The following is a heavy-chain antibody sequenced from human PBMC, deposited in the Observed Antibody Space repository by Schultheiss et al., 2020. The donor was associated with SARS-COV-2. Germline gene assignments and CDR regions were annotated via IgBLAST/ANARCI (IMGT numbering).Heavy chain of an antibody. J-gene: IGHJ5*02. V-gene: IGHV4-59*01. CDR3: ARDSSSSSNWFDP. Sequence: SETLSLTCTVSGGSISSYYWSWIRQHPGKGLEWIGYIYYSGSTNYNPSLKSRVTISVDTSKNQFSLKLSSVTAADTAVYYCARDSSSSSNWFDPWGQGTLVTVSS. CDR2: IYYSGST. D-gene: IGHD6-13*01. CDR1: GGSISSYY.